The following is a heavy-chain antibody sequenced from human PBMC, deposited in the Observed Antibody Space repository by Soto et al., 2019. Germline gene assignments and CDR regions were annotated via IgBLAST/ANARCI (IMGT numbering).Heavy chain of an antibody. CDR1: GDAAGVPSYW. Sequence: AETLSVTWFVCGDAAGVPSYWWGWIRQSPEKGLEWIGSVYSSGTTYYKPSLKSRVTISVDVSNNQFSLKVYSVTAADKAVYYCARQIGRGWFATWGQGTLFP. CDR3: ARQIGRGWFAT. D-gene: IGHD2-15*01. CDR2: VYSSGTT. V-gene: IGHV4-39*01. J-gene: IGHJ5*02.